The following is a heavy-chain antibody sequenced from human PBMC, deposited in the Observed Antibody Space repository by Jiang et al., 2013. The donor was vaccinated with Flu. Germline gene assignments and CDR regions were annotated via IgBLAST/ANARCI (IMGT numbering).Heavy chain of an antibody. D-gene: IGHD4-17*01. CDR3: ASSPVGIGDDYGDSPFDY. CDR2: TYYRSKWYN. Sequence: TSQTLSLTCAISGDSVSSNSAAWNWIRQSPSRGLEWLGRTYYRSKWYNDYAVSVKSRITINPDTSKNQFSLQLNSVTPEDTAVYYCASSPVGIGDDYGDSPFDYWGQGTLVTVSS. CDR1: GDSVSSNSAA. J-gene: IGHJ4*02. V-gene: IGHV6-1*01.